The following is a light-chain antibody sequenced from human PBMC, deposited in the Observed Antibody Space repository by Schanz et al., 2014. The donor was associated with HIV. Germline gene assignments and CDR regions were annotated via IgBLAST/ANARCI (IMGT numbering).Light chain of an antibody. Sequence: EIVMTQSPGTLSVSPGERATLSCRASQSVSSSYLAWYQQKPGQAPRLLIYGASSRATGIPDRFSGSGSGTDFTLTISGLEPDDFAVYYCQQYSGSPPWTFGQGTKVEIK. J-gene: IGKJ1*01. CDR2: GAS. CDR3: QQYSGSPPWT. V-gene: IGKV3-20*01. CDR1: QSVSSSY.